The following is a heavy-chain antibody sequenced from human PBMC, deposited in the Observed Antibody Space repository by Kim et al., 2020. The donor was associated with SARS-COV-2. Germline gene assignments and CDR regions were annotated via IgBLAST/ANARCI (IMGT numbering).Heavy chain of an antibody. D-gene: IGHD3-10*01. CDR2: LGGSGGTA. CDR3: AKEGKWFGESFDY. Sequence: GGSLRLSCAASGFSFGSYVMTWVRQVPGKGLEWVSGLGGSGGTAHYADAGKGRFTISRDNSKSTLYLQMNSLGAEDTAVYYCAKEGKWFGESFDYWGQGTLVTVSS. V-gene: IGHV3-23*01. CDR1: GFSFGSYV. J-gene: IGHJ4*02.